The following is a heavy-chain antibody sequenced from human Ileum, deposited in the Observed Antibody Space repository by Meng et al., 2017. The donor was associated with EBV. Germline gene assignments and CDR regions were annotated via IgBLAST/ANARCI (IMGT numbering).Heavy chain of an antibody. CDR1: GYTFTRYP. CDR3: ASRPGFNIGPFDF. J-gene: IGHJ4*02. Sequence: AQCVRSGGEVKKRGDSVKLSCKASGYTFTRYPIHWVRQAPGQRPEWMGWINTDNGETEFSQKFRGRVTITRDTSATTAYMELISLRSEDTAVYYCASRPGFNIGPFDFWGQGALVTVSS. V-gene: IGHV1-3*04. CDR2: INTDNGET. D-gene: IGHD3/OR15-3a*01.